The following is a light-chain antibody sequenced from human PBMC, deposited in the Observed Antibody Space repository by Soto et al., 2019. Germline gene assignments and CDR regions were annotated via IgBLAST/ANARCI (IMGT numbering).Light chain of an antibody. CDR3: QQSYTTPT. Sequence: DIQMTQSPSSLSASVGDRVSISCRASQTVIRYVNWYQQKPGKAPKLLIYVTSTLESGVPSRFSGSGSGTDFNLTINSLQLEDFTTSYCQQSYTTPTFGGGTKVEIK. V-gene: IGKV1-39*01. CDR1: QTVIRY. J-gene: IGKJ4*01. CDR2: VTS.